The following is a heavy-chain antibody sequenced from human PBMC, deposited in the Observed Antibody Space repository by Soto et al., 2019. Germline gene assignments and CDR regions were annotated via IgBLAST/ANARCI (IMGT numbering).Heavy chain of an antibody. J-gene: IGHJ6*02. CDR1: GGSISSGDYY. CDR2: IYYSGST. V-gene: IGHV4-30-4*01. Sequence: SETLSLTCTVSGGSISSGDYYWGWIRQPPGKGLEWIGYIYYSGSTYYNPSLKSRVTISVDTSKNQFSLKLSSVTAADTAVYYCARDPGIPSSTSFYYYYGMDVWGQGTTVTVSS. CDR3: ARDPGIPSSTSFYYYYGMDV. D-gene: IGHD6-13*01.